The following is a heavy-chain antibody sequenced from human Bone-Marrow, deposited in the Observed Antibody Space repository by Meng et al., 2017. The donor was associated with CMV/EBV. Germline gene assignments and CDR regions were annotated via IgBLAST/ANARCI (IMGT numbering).Heavy chain of an antibody. D-gene: IGHD5-18*01. CDR2: IRSKANNYAT. J-gene: IGHJ4*02. CDR1: GFTFSGAA. CDR3: TRGDTGDTPMGAY. Sequence: SGFTFSGAAMRWVRQASGKGLEWVGRIRSKANNYATTYAASVKGRFTISRDDSKNTTYLQINSLKTEDTAVYYCTRGDTGDTPMGAYWGQGILVTVSS. V-gene: IGHV3-73*01.